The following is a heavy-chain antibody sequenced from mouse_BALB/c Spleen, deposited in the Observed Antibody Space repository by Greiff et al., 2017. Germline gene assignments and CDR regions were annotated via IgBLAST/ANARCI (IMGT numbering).Heavy chain of an antibody. D-gene: IGHD2-5*01. CDR1: GYTFTSYW. V-gene: IGHV1-87*01. CDR3: ARGKSNYDYYAMDD. J-gene: IGHJ4*01. Sequence: VQLQQSGAELARPGASVKLSCKASGYTFTSYWMQWVKQRPGQGLEWIGAIYPGDGDTRYTQKFKGKATLTADKSSSTAYMHLSSLASEDSAVYYCARGKSNYDYYAMDDWGQGTSVTVSS. CDR2: IYPGDGDT.